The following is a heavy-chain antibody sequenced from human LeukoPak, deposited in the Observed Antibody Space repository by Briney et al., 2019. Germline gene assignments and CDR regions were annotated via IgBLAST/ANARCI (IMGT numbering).Heavy chain of an antibody. CDR1: GGSISSSDYY. Sequence: PSETLSLTCTVSGGSISSSDYYWGWIRQPPGKGLEWIGNFYYSGSTHYNPSLKSRVTISVDTSNNQFSLKLNSVTAADTAVYYCAREGYRGGGFDFWGQGTLVTVSS. V-gene: IGHV4-39*07. CDR2: FYYSGST. CDR3: AREGYRGGGFDF. D-gene: IGHD5-12*01. J-gene: IGHJ4*02.